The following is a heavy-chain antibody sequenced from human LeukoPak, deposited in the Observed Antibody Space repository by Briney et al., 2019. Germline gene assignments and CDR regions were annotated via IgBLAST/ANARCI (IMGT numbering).Heavy chain of an antibody. Sequence: GRSLRLSCAASGFTFSYYWMHWVRQAPGKGLVWVSRISDDGSRTTYADSVKGRFAISRDNAKNTLYLQMNSLRAEDTAVYYCARDDGFYSDSSFQDYWGQGTLVTVSS. V-gene: IGHV3-74*01. J-gene: IGHJ4*02. D-gene: IGHD2/OR15-2a*01. CDR3: ARDDGFYSDSSFQDY. CDR1: GFTFSYYW. CDR2: ISDDGSRT.